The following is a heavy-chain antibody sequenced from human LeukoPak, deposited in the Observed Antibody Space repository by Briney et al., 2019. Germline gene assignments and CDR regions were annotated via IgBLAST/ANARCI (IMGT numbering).Heavy chain of an antibody. D-gene: IGHD5-24*01. Sequence: SQTLSLTCTVSGGSISSGSYYWSWIRQPAGKGLEWIGRIYTSGSTNYNPSLKSRVTISLDTSKNQFSLRLSSVTAADSAVYYCARSRIEMATISPADYWGQGTLVTVSS. J-gene: IGHJ4*02. CDR1: GGSISSGSYY. CDR3: ARSRIEMATISPADY. CDR2: IYTSGST. V-gene: IGHV4-61*02.